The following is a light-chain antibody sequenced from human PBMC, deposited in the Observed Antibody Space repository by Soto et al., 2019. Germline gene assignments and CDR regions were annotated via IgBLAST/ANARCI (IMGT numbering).Light chain of an antibody. V-gene: IGKV3-11*01. CDR3: QPLTSVLS. J-gene: IGKJ4*01. CDR1: QSVSTN. CDR2: NTF. Sequence: EIVLTQSPATLSLSPGERATLSCRASQSVSTNLAWYRQKPGQTPRLLIYNTFNSATGIPARYSGSGSGTHFTLSISSLEPEDVAVYYCQPLTSVLSFGGGTRVEIK.